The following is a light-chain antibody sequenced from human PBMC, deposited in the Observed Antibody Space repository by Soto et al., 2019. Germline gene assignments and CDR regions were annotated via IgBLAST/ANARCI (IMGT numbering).Light chain of an antibody. V-gene: IGKV1-5*03. CDR3: QHYNSYSEA. Sequence: DIQITQSPSTLSASLGYRVTLTCRSSQTISSWLAWYQQKPGKAPKLLIYKASTLKSGVPSRFSGSGSGTEFTLTISSLQPDDFATYYCQHYNSYSEAFGQGTKVDIK. CDR2: KAS. J-gene: IGKJ1*01. CDR1: QTISSW.